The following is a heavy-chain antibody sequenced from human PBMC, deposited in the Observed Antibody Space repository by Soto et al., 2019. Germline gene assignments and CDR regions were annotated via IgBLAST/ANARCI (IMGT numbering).Heavy chain of an antibody. CDR1: GGTISSFA. CDR2: IIPSDGST. Sequence: QVQLVQSGAEVKKPGSSVKVSCTTSGGTISSFAIHWVRPAPGQGLEWMGGIIPSDGSTKFAEKFQGRVAITADASTSTAYMELRSLRSDDTAVYYFARYFTKSRRGGVAFDYWGQGTLLTVSP. J-gene: IGHJ4*02. CDR3: ARYFTKSRRGGVAFDY. V-gene: IGHV1-69*12. D-gene: IGHD3-3*01.